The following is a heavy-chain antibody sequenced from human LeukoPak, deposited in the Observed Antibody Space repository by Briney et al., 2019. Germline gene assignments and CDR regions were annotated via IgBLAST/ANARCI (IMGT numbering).Heavy chain of an antibody. Sequence: ASVKVSCKASGYTFTAYHMHWVRQAPGQGLAWMGWINPNSGDTNYAQKFQGRVTMTRDTSISTAYMELSRLRSDDTAVYYCASDWGLSQLEYCSNTNCYMGAFDIWGQGTMVTVSS. CDR3: ASDWGLSQLEYCSNTNCYMGAFDI. CDR1: GYTFTAYH. V-gene: IGHV1-2*02. D-gene: IGHD2-2*02. CDR2: INPNSGDT. J-gene: IGHJ3*02.